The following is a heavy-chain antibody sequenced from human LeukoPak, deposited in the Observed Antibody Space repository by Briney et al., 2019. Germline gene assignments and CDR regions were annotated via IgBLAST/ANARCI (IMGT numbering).Heavy chain of an antibody. D-gene: IGHD3-10*01. CDR1: GDSVSSGSHH. Sequence: SETLSLTCTVSGDSVSSGSHHWSWIRLPPGKGLEWIGYIYYSGSTYYNPSLKSRVTISVDTSKNQFSLKLSSVTDADTAVYYCARALRVRGVIEYYFDYWGQGTLVTVSS. CDR2: IYYSGST. CDR3: ARALRVRGVIEYYFDY. V-gene: IGHV4-30-4*01. J-gene: IGHJ4*02.